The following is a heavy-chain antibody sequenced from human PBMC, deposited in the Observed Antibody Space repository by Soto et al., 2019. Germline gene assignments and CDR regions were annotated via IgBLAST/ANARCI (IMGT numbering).Heavy chain of an antibody. J-gene: IGHJ4*02. Sequence: ASVQVSCKASGYTFTSYAMHWVRPAPAQRLEWMGWINAGNGNTKYSQKFQGRVTITRDTSASTAYMELSSLRSEDTGVYYCARKDTTAMVPSGFDYGGQGTLVPVSS. CDR2: INAGNGNT. CDR1: GYTFTSYA. V-gene: IGHV1-3*01. CDR3: ARKDTTAMVPSGFDY. D-gene: IGHD5-18*01.